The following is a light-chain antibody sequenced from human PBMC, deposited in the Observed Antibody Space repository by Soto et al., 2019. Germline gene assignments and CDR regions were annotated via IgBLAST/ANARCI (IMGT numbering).Light chain of an antibody. Sequence: QSALTQPASVSRSLGQSITISCTGTSSDVGRYSLVSWYQQHPGKAPKLMIFEDIERPSGVSNRFSGSKSGNTASLTISGLQTEDEADYYCCSYAGGTSVIFGGGTKLTVL. V-gene: IGLV2-23*01. J-gene: IGLJ2*01. CDR1: SSDVGRYSL. CDR2: EDI. CDR3: CSYAGGTSVI.